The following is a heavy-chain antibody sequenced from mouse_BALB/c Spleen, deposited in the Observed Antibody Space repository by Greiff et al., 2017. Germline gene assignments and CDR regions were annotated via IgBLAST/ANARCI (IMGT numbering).Heavy chain of an antibody. CDR2: IDPANGTT. V-gene: IGHV14-3*02. CDR1: GFNIKDTY. D-gene: IGHD2-5*01. J-gene: IGHJ4*01. CDR3: ARSNYGAMDY. Sequence: VQLQQSGAELVTPGASVTLSCTASGFNIKDTYMHWVKQRPEQGLEWLGRIDPANGTTKYDPKFQGKATITADTSSNTAYLQLSSRTSEDTAFYYCARSNYGAMDYWGQGTSVTVSA.